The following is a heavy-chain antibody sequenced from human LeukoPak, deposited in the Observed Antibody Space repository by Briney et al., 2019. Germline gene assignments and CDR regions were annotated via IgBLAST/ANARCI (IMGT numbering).Heavy chain of an antibody. Sequence: SETLSLTCTVSGDSISYYYWSWIRRPAGKGLEWIGRIYISGSTNYNPSLKSRVTMSIDTSKNQFSLKLTSVTAADTAVYYCARKGGDDAFDFWGQGTMVTVSS. CDR1: GDSISYYY. D-gene: IGHD7-27*01. CDR2: IYISGST. J-gene: IGHJ3*01. V-gene: IGHV4-4*07. CDR3: ARKGGDDAFDF.